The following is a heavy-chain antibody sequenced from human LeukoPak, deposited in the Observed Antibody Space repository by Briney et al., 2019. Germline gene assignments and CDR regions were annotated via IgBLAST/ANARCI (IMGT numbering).Heavy chain of an antibody. CDR2: IYYSGST. V-gene: IGHV4-39*01. CDR1: GGSISSSSYY. J-gene: IGHJ4*02. CDR3: ARRSSSWTYYFDY. D-gene: IGHD6-13*01. Sequence: SETLSLTCTVSGGSISSSSYYWGWIRQPPGKGLEWIGSIYYSGSTYYNPPLKSRVTISVDTSKNQFSLKLSSVTAADTAVYYCARRSSSWTYYFDYWGQGTLVTVSS.